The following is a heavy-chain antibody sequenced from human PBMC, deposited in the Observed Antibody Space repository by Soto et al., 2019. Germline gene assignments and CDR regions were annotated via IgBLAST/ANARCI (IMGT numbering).Heavy chain of an antibody. V-gene: IGHV4-61*01. CDR2: IYYSGST. J-gene: IGHJ4*02. CDR1: GGSVSSGSYY. Sequence: SETLSLTCXVSGGSVSSGSYYWSWIRQPPGKGLEWIGYIYYSGSTNYNPSLKSRVTISVDTSKNQFSLKLTSVTAADTDVYYCARRYGGNFDYWGQGTLVTVSS. D-gene: IGHD1-26*01. CDR3: ARRYGGNFDY.